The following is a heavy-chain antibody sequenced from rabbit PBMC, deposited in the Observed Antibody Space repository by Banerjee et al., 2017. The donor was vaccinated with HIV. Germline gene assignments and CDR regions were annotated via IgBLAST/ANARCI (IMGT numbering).Heavy chain of an antibody. D-gene: IGHD8-1*01. V-gene: IGHV1S45*01. CDR3: ARDSGSSFSSYGMDL. J-gene: IGHJ6*01. CDR1: GVSFNDKDV. CDR2: INASTGKP. Sequence: QEQLEESGGGLVKPEGSLTLTCKASGVSFNDKDVMCWVRQAPGKGLEWIACINASTGKPVYATWASGRFTISRTSSTTVTLQMTSLTAADTATYFCARDSGSSFSSYGMDLWGRAPSSPS.